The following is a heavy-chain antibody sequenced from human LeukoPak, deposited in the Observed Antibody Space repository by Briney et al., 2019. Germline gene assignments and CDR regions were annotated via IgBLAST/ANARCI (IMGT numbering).Heavy chain of an antibody. CDR1: GGSISSGSYY. J-gene: IGHJ5*02. Sequence: SQTLSLTCTVSGGSISSGSYYWSWIRQPAGKGLEWIGRIYTSGSTNYNPSLKSRVTISVDTSKNQFSLKLSSVIAADTAVYYCARDGGPLVSGSRIDNWFDPWGQGTLVTVSS. CDR2: IYTSGST. CDR3: ARDGGPLVSGSRIDNWFDP. V-gene: IGHV4-61*02. D-gene: IGHD2-15*01.